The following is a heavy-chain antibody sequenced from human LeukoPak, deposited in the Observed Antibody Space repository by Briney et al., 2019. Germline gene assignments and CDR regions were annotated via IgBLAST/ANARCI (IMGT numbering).Heavy chain of an antibody. V-gene: IGHV1-2*02. Sequence: ASVKVSCKASGYTFSGYYMHWVRQAPGQGLEWMGWINPNSGGTNYAQKFQGRVTMTRDTSISTAYMELSRLRSDDTAVYYCARLRRSGDYNRWFDPWGQGTLVTVSS. CDR3: ARLRRSGDYNRWFDP. D-gene: IGHD4-17*01. CDR2: INPNSGGT. CDR1: GYTFSGYY. J-gene: IGHJ5*02.